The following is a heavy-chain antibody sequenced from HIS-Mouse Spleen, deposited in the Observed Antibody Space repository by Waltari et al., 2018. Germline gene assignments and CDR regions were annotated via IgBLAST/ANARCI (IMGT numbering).Heavy chain of an antibody. CDR1: GFTVSSNY. CDR2: IYSGGRK. D-gene: IGHD6-13*01. Sequence: EVQLVESGGGLIQPWGSLRLSCAASGFTVSSNYMSWVRHAPGKGLGWVSVIYSGGRKYYADSVKGRFTISRDNSQNTLYLQMNSLRAEDTAVYYCAGGVGSSWYYFDYWGQGTLVTVSS. V-gene: IGHV3-53*01. J-gene: IGHJ4*02. CDR3: AGGVGSSWYYFDY.